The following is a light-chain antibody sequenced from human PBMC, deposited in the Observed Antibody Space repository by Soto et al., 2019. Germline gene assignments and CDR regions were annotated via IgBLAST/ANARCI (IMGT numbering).Light chain of an antibody. V-gene: IGKV3-15*01. Sequence: ELVMTQSPATLSVSPGEGATLSCRASQSISSTLAWYQQKPGQAPRLLIYAASTRATGVPARFSGSGSGTEFTLTISSLQSEDLAVYYCQHYNDWRWTFGQGTKVEIK. CDR1: QSISST. J-gene: IGKJ1*01. CDR2: AAS. CDR3: QHYNDWRWT.